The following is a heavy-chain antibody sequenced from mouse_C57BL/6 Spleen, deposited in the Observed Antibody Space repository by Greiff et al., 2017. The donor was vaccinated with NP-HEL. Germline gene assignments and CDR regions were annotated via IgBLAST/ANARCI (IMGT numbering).Heavy chain of an antibody. CDR3: ARRDWFAY. Sequence: VQLQQSGPELVKPGASVKIPCKASGYTFTDYNMDWVKQSHGKSLEWIGDINPNNGGTIYNQKFKGKATLTVATSSSTAYMELRSLTSEDTAVYYCARRDWFAYWGQGTLVTVSA. J-gene: IGHJ3*01. V-gene: IGHV1-18*01. CDR2: INPNNGGT. CDR1: GYTFTDYN.